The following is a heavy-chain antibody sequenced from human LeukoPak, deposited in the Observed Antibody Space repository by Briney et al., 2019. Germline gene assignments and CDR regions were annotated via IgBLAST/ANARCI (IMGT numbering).Heavy chain of an antibody. CDR2: IYYSGST. CDR3: ARTPGGFDY. D-gene: IGHD1-26*01. Sequence: SETLSLTCTVSGGSISSSSYYWGWIRQPPGKGLEWIGSIYYSGSTYYNPSLKSRVTISVDTSKNQFSLKLSSVTAADTAVYYCARTPGGFDYWGQRTLVTVSS. J-gene: IGHJ4*02. V-gene: IGHV4-39*07. CDR1: GGSISSSSYY.